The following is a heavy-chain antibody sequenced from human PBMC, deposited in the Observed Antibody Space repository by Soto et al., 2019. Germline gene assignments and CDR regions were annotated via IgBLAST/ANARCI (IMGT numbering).Heavy chain of an antibody. V-gene: IGHV3-21*01. CDR3: PGAPTTGWSPMGY. Sequence: TGGSLRLSCAVSGFSFSAYSLNWVRQAPGKGLEWISSISSTGSFIDYAHSVRGRFTISRDNAKNSVYLQMNRLRTEDTALYFCPGAPTTGWSPMGYWGQGTPVTVSS. J-gene: IGHJ4*02. CDR1: GFSFSAYS. CDR2: ISSTGSFI. D-gene: IGHD2-15*01.